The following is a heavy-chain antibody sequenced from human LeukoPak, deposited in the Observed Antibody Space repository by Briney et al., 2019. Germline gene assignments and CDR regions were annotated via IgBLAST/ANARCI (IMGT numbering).Heavy chain of an antibody. CDR3: ARGLRWYLRSALYFDY. CDR2: INHSGST. J-gene: IGHJ4*02. Sequence: SETLSLTCAVYGGSFSDYYWSWIRQPPGKGLEWIGEINHSGSTNYSPSLKSRVTISVHTSKNQFSLKLSSVTAADTAVYYCARGLRWYLRSALYFDYWGQGTLVIVSS. CDR1: GGSFSDYY. D-gene: IGHD2-15*01. V-gene: IGHV4-34*01.